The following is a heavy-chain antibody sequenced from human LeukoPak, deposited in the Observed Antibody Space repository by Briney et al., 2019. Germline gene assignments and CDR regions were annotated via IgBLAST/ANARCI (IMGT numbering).Heavy chain of an antibody. CDR1: GFTFSSYG. Sequence: GGSLRLSCAASGFTFSSYGMHWVRQAPGKGLEWVAVILSDGSKEFYTDSVKGRFTISRDNSKNTLYLQMNSLRAEDTAVYYCARGSGTMVRGGSYGMDVWGQGTTVTVSS. D-gene: IGHD3-10*01. J-gene: IGHJ6*02. CDR3: ARGSGTMVRGGSYGMDV. CDR2: ILSDGSKE. V-gene: IGHV3-33*01.